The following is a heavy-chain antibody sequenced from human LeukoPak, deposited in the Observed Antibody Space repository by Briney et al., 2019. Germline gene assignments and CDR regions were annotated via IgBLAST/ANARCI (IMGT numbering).Heavy chain of an antibody. V-gene: IGHV4-34*01. D-gene: IGHD4-17*01. CDR3: ARARARDDYGDFQFDY. CDR2: INHSGST. Sequence: SETLSLTCAVYGGSFSGYYWSWIRQPPGKGLEWIGEINHSGSTNYNPSLKSRVTISVDTSKSQFSLKLSSVTAADTAVYYCARARARDDYGDFQFDYWGQGTLVTVSS. J-gene: IGHJ4*02. CDR1: GGSFSGYY.